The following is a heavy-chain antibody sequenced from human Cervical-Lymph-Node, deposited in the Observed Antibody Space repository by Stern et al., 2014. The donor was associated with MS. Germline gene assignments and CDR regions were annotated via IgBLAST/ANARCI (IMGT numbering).Heavy chain of an antibody. D-gene: IGHD3-10*01. CDR1: GDTFSSYG. J-gene: IGHJ6*02. CDR2: IIPRFGIA. CDR3: ARTYYYGSGTYDYYYYHMDV. V-gene: IGHV1-69*01. Sequence: VQLLESGAEVKKPGSSVKVSCKASGDTFSSYGISWVRQAPGQGPEWMGGIIPRFGIANYAQEFRGRVTITADGSTSTMYMKLSSLRSEDTAVYYCARTYYYGSGTYDYYYYHMDVWGQGTTVTVSS.